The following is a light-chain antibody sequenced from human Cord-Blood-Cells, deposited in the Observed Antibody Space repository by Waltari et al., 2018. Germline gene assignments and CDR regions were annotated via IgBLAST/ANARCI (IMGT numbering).Light chain of an antibody. CDR3: NSRDSSGNHVV. Sequence: SSQLTKDPAVSVALGQTVRITCQGESLRSYYARWYQQKPGKAPVLVIYGKNNRPSGIPDRFSGSSAGNAASLTVTGAQAEDEADYCCNSRDSSGNHVVFGGGTKLTVL. CDR1: SLRSYY. J-gene: IGLJ2*01. CDR2: GKN. V-gene: IGLV3-19*01.